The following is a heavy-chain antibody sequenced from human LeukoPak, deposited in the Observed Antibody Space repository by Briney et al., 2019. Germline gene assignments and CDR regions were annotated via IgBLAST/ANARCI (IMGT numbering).Heavy chain of an antibody. CDR2: VTSHSSYM. J-gene: IGHJ6*03. CDR1: GFTFSSYT. Sequence: KAGGSLRLSCAASGFTFSSYTMNWLRQAPGRGLEWVSSVTSHSSYMYYADSVKGRFAISRDDAKKSLFLQVNSLRAEDTAVYYCARDEGYQLLGYMDVWGKGTTVTVSS. V-gene: IGHV3-21*01. D-gene: IGHD2-2*01. CDR3: ARDEGYQLLGYMDV.